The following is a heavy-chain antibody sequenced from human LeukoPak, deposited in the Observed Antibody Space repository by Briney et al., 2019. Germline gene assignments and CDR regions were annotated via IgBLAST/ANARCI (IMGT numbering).Heavy chain of an antibody. CDR1: GFTFSSYS. CDR3: ARDRDYGGNPGLFGY. J-gene: IGHJ4*02. Sequence: KPGGSLRLSCAASGFTFSSYSMNWVRQAPGKGLEWVSSIGSSSSYIYYADSVKGRFTISRDNAKNSLYLQMNSLRAEDTAVYYCARDRDYGGNPGLFGYWGQGTLVTVSS. V-gene: IGHV3-21*01. CDR2: IGSSSSYI. D-gene: IGHD4-23*01.